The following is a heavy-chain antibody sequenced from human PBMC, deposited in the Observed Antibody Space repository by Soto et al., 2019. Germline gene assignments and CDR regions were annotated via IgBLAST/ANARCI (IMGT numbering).Heavy chain of an antibody. J-gene: IGHJ4*02. CDR2: IRPSGGGA. CDR3: ATDWQFDY. CDR1: GFIVGNSV. V-gene: IGHV3-23*01. Sequence: EVQLLQSGGGLIHPGGSLRLSLEASGFIVGNSVMNLVRQAPGEGLEYVSLIRPSGGGADYADSVRGRFTISRDDSKNTLYLQMNSLRVEDTAVYYCATDWQFDYWGQGTLVSVSS.